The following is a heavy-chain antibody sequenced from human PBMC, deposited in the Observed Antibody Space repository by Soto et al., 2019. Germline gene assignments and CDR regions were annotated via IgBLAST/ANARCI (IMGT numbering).Heavy chain of an antibody. V-gene: IGHV3-23*01. J-gene: IGHJ6*02. CDR1: GFTFSSYA. D-gene: IGHD6-19*01. CDR2: ISGSGGST. CDR3: AKPSPTVAGTPDPMYYYYYYGMDV. Sequence: GGSLRLSCAASGFTFSSYAMSWVRQAPGKGLEWVSAISGSGGSTYYADSVKGRFTISRDNSKNTLYLQMNSLRAEDTAVYYCAKPSPTVAGTPDPMYYYYYYGMDVWGQGTTVTVSS.